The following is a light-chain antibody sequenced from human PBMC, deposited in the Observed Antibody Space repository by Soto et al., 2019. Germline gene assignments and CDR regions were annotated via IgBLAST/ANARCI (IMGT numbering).Light chain of an antibody. J-gene: IGKJ1*01. CDR3: QHNNSSPPT. V-gene: IGKV1-39*01. Sequence: DIQMTQSPSSLYASVGDRVSLTCRASQTIGTNLHWYQQKSGQAPKVLLYGASTLPSGVPSRFSGSGSGTDFTLTINSLQPEDFATYYCQHNNSSPPTFGQGTKVESK. CDR1: QTIGTN. CDR2: GAS.